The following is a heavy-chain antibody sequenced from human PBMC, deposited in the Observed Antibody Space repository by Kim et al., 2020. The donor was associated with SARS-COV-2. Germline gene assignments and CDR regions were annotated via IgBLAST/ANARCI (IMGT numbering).Heavy chain of an antibody. D-gene: IGHD3-3*01. CDR3: ARGDKYYDFWSGYLGAEY. J-gene: IGHJ4*02. CDR2: IDPSDSYT. V-gene: IGHV5-10-1*01. Sequence: GESLKISCKGSGYSFTSYWISWVRQMPGKGLEWMGRIDPSDSYTNYSPSFQGHVTISADKSISTAYLQWSSLKASDTAMYYCARGDKYYDFWSGYLGAEYWGQGTLVTVSS. CDR1: GYSFTSYW.